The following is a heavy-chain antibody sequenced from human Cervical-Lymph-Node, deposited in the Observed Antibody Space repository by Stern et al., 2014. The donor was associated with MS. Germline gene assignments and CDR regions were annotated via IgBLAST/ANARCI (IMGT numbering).Heavy chain of an antibody. Sequence: VQLVASGGGLVQPGRSLRLSCAASGFTFDDYAMHWVRQAPGKGLEWVSGISWNSGNIGYADSVKGRFTISRDNAKNSLYLQMNSLRAEDTALYYCAKDINLRGTYYFDYWGQGTLVTVSS. D-gene: IGHD2-15*01. J-gene: IGHJ4*02. CDR2: ISWNSGNI. V-gene: IGHV3-9*01. CDR1: GFTFDDYA. CDR3: AKDINLRGTYYFDY.